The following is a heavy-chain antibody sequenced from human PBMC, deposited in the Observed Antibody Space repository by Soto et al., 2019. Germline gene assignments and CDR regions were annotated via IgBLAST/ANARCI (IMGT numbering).Heavy chain of an antibody. D-gene: IGHD2-2*01. CDR3: ARERVCSSTACYRDAFDV. Sequence: QVQLVQSGAEVRKPGSSVRVSCKASGGPARIYTLTWVRQAPGQGLEWRGRIIPLLGVPDYAQKFQGRLTIVADKSTNTAYMDLSSLTSDDTALYYCARERVCSSTACYRDAFDVWGQGTQVTVSS. CDR1: GGPARIYT. J-gene: IGHJ3*01. V-gene: IGHV1-69*04. CDR2: IIPLLGVP.